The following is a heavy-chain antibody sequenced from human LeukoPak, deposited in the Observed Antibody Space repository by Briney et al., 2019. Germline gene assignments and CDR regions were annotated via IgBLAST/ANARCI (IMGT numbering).Heavy chain of an antibody. J-gene: IGHJ4*02. D-gene: IGHD6-6*01. CDR1: GGSISSSSYY. CDR2: IYYSGST. CDR3: ARRAARPERYFDY. V-gene: IGHV4-39*01. Sequence: SETLSLTCTVSGGSISSSSYYWGWIRQPPGKGLVWIGSIYYSGSTYYNPSHKSRVTISVDTSKNQFSLKLSSVAAADTAVYYCARRAARPERYFDYWGQGTLVTVSS.